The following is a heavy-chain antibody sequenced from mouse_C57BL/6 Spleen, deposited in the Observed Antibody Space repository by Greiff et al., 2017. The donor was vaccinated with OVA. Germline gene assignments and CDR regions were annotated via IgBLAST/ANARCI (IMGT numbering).Heavy chain of an antibody. CDR2: IYPGDGDT. V-gene: IGHV1-80*01. Sequence: QVQLQQSGAELVKPGASVKISCKASGFAFSSYWMNWVKQRPGKGLEWIGQIYPGDGDTNYNGKFKGKATLTADKSSSTAYLQLSSLTSEDSAVYVCATAYDSTPRGFAYWGQGTLVTVSA. D-gene: IGHD2-5*01. CDR3: ATAYDSTPRGFAY. J-gene: IGHJ3*01. CDR1: GFAFSSYW.